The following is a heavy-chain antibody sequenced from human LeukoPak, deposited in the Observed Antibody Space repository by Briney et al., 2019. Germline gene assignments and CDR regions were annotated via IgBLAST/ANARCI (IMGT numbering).Heavy chain of an antibody. CDR2: ISSSSSYT. CDR3: ARVRAIVVVPAALYYFDY. D-gene: IGHD2-2*01. J-gene: IGHJ4*02. CDR1: GFTFSDYY. V-gene: IGHV3-11*06. Sequence: GGSLRLSCAASGFTFSDYYMSWIRQAPGKGLEWVSYISSSSSYTNYADSVKGRFTISRDNAKNSLYLQMNSLRAEDTGEYYCARVRAIVVVPAALYYFDYWGQGTLVTVSS.